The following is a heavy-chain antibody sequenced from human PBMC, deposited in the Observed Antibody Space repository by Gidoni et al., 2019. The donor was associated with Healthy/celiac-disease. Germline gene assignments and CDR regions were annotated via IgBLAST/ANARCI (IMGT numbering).Heavy chain of an antibody. CDR1: GFTFSSYA. CDR3: ARDPNYDISVGGMDV. Sequence: QVQLVESGGGVVQPGRSLRLSRAAPGFTFSSYAMHWVRQAPGKGLEWVAVLSYDGSNKYYADSVKGRFTISRDNSKNTLYLQMNSLRAEDTAVYYCARDPNYDISVGGMDVWGQGTTVTVSS. CDR2: LSYDGSNK. D-gene: IGHD3-22*01. J-gene: IGHJ6*02. V-gene: IGHV3-30*04.